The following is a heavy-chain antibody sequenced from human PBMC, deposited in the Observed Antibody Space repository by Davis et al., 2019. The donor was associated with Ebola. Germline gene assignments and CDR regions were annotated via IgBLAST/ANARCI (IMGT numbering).Heavy chain of an antibody. CDR2: VSHSEREK. V-gene: IGHV3-30*04. J-gene: IGHJ4*02. D-gene: IGHD3-3*01. CDR3: ARAVFHEVLDD. Sequence: GESLKISCAASGFTFRNYAMHWVRQAPGKGLEWVAVVSHSEREKFYADSVKGRFTISRDNSENTLYLQMNSLTADDTAVYYCARAVFHEVLDDWGQGTPVTVSS. CDR1: GFTFRNYA.